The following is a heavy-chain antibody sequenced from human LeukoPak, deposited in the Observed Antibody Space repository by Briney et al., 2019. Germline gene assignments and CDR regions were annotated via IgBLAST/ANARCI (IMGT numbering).Heavy chain of an antibody. J-gene: IGHJ6*03. V-gene: IGHV1-18*01. Sequence: ASVKVSCKASGYTFTSYGISWVRQAPGQGLEWMGWISAYNGNTNYAQKLQGRVTMTTDTSTSTAYMELSSLRCEDTAVYYCASRHIAVAGTGYYYYYYMDVWGKGTTVTVSS. CDR1: GYTFTSYG. D-gene: IGHD6-19*01. CDR3: ASRHIAVAGTGYYYYYYMDV. CDR2: ISAYNGNT.